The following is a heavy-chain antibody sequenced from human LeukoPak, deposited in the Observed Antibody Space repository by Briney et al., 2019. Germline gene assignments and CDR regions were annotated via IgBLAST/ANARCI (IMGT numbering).Heavy chain of an antibody. D-gene: IGHD6-6*01. CDR1: GGSFRGYY. CDR3: ARASIDARLVPTYYCYYYGMDV. V-gene: IGHV4-34*01. Sequence: SETLSLTCAVYGGSFRGYYWSWIRQPPGKGLEWVGEINISGRTNYNPSLKSRVTISVDTSKNQFSLKLSSVTAADTAVYYCARASIDARLVPTYYCYYYGMDVWGQGTTVTVSS. CDR2: INISGRT. J-gene: IGHJ6*02.